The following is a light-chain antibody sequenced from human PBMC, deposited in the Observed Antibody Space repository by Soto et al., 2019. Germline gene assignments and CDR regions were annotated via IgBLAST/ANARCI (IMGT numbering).Light chain of an antibody. Sequence: TQSPGTLSLSPGEGGTLSCRASQSISRSLAWYQQKPGKAPNLLIYDASSLESGVPSRFSGSGFGTEFTLTISSLQPDDFATYYCQQYNSYLLTFGPGTTVDIK. CDR1: QSISRS. J-gene: IGKJ3*01. CDR2: DAS. CDR3: QQYNSYLLT. V-gene: IGKV1-5*01.